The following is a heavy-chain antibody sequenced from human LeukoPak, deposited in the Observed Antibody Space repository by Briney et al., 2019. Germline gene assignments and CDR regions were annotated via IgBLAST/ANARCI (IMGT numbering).Heavy chain of an antibody. J-gene: IGHJ4*02. CDR3: ARVGLGSGAYYFDY. V-gene: IGHV1-2*02. Sequence: GASVKVSCKASGYTFTGYYMHWVRQAPGQGLEWMGWINPNSGGTNYAQKFQGRVTMTRDTSISTAYMELSRLRSDDTAVYYCARVGLGSGAYYFDYRGQGTLVTVSS. D-gene: IGHD6-25*01. CDR2: INPNSGGT. CDR1: GYTFTGYY.